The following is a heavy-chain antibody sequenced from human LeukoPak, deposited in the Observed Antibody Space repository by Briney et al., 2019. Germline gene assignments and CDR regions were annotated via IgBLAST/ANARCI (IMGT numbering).Heavy chain of an antibody. CDR3: ARGPGDGGNSTKIFDY. J-gene: IGHJ4*02. V-gene: IGHV4-34*01. Sequence: PSETLSLTCAVYGGSFSGYYRSWIRQPPGKGLEWIGEINHSGSTNYNPSLKSRVTISVDTSKNQFSLKLSSVTAADTAVYYCARGPGDGGNSTKIFDYWGQGTLVTVSS. CDR1: GGSFSGYY. D-gene: IGHD4-23*01. CDR2: INHSGST.